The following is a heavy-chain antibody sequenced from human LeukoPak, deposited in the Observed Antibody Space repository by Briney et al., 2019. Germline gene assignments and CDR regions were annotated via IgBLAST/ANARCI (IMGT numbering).Heavy chain of an antibody. D-gene: IGHD2-15*01. V-gene: IGHV1-18*01. CDR3: AAVVVAATQFWFDP. CDR1: GYTFTSYG. J-gene: IGHJ5*02. CDR2: ISAYNGNT. Sequence: ASVKVSCKASGYTFTSYGISWVRQAPGQGLEWMGWISAYNGNTNYAQKLQGRVTMTTDTSTSTAYMELRSLRSDDTAVYYCAAVVVAATQFWFDPWGQGTLVTVSS.